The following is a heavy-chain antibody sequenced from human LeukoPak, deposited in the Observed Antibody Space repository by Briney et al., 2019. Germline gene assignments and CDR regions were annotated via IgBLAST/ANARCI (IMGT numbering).Heavy chain of an antibody. Sequence: GGSLRLSCAASGFTFSDYNMGWMRQAPGKGLKWVSYTRNSDNNMFYADSVKGRFTISRDNAKYSVYLQMNSLRAEDTAVYYCARRIAGGGSHAFDIRGQGTMVTVSS. D-gene: IGHD6-19*01. CDR3: ARRIAGGGSHAFDI. V-gene: IGHV3-11*01. CDR2: TRNSDNNM. J-gene: IGHJ3*02. CDR1: GFTFSDYN.